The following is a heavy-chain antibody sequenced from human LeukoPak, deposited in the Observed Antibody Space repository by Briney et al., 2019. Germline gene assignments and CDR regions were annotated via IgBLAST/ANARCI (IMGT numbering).Heavy chain of an antibody. CDR2: IYYSGST. V-gene: IGHV4-31*03. CDR3: ARVRGTVTTLYYFDY. CDR1: GGSISSGGYY. D-gene: IGHD4-17*01. Sequence: SQTLSLTCTVSGGSISSGGYYWSWLRQHPGKGREWIGYIYYSGSTYYNPSSKSRVTITVDTTKNQFSLKLSSVTAADTAVYYCARVRGTVTTLYYFDYWGQGTLVTVSS. J-gene: IGHJ4*02.